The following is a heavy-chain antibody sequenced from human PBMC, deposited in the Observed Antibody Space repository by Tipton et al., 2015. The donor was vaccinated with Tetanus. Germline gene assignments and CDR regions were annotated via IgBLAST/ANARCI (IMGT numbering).Heavy chain of an antibody. CDR2: IYHSGST. D-gene: IGHD3-16*01. V-gene: IGHV4-31*11. CDR1: GGSVTSDNHY. J-gene: IGHJ5*02. Sequence: TLSLTCAVSGGSVTSDNHYWSWIRQPPGKGLEWIGYIYHSGSTYYNASLKSRLDISLDTSKNQFSLKLSSVTAADTAVYYCARVDDSVWGSPFDPWGQGVLVTVSS. CDR3: ARVDDSVWGSPFDP.